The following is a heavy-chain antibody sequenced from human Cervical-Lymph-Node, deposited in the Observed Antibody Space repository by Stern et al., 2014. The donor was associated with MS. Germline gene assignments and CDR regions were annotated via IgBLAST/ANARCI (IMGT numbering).Heavy chain of an antibody. V-gene: IGHV1-18*01. Sequence: VHLVESGAEVKKPGASVKVSCTASGYTFTSYGISWVRQAPGQGLEWVGWFSAYNGNTNYAEKLKGRFTMTTDTSTSTAYMELRSLRSDDTAVYYCARGLLGRENAFDIWGQGTMVTVSS. CDR2: FSAYNGNT. CDR3: ARGLLGRENAFDI. CDR1: GYTFTSYG. D-gene: IGHD2-15*01. J-gene: IGHJ3*02.